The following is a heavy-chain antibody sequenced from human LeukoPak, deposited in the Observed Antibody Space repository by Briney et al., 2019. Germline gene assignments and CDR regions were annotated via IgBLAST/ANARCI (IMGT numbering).Heavy chain of an antibody. Sequence: GGSLRLSCATSGFNFSHYPMHWVRQAPGKGLEWVVVISSDGRNKYYADSVKGRLTVSRDNSKNTLYLQMNSLRPEDTSVFFCARGAYSGYPLGFYFDSWGQGILVTVSS. CDR3: ARGAYSGYPLGFYFDS. CDR2: ISSDGRNK. CDR1: GFNFSHYP. V-gene: IGHV3-30*04. J-gene: IGHJ4*02. D-gene: IGHD6-25*01.